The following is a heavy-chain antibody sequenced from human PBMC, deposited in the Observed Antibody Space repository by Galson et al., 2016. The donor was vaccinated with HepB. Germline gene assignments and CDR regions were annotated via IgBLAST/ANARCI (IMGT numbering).Heavy chain of an antibody. Sequence: SVKVSCKAPGGALRNYAIDWVRQAPGQGLEWMGGIIPSFGTANYAQKFQGRLTITADKSTSTAYMDLSSLSSGDTAVYYCARADTYCSGGGCYSIRFDPWGQGTLVTVSS. D-gene: IGHD2-15*01. V-gene: IGHV1-69*06. CDR1: GGALRNYA. J-gene: IGHJ5*02. CDR2: IIPSFGTA. CDR3: ARADTYCSGGGCYSIRFDP.